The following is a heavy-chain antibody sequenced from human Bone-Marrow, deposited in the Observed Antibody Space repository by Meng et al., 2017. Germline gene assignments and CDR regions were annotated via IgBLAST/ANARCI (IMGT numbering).Heavy chain of an antibody. V-gene: IGHV3-66*02. Sequence: GESLKISCAASGFTVSHNYMSWVRQAPGKGLEWVSVIYSGGNTYYADSVKGRFTISRDNSKNTVFLQINSLRVEDTAVYYCARHTYDYVWGDDAFDIWGQGTMVTVSS. J-gene: IGHJ3*02. CDR2: IYSGGNT. D-gene: IGHD3-16*01. CDR1: GFTVSHNY. CDR3: ARHTYDYVWGDDAFDI.